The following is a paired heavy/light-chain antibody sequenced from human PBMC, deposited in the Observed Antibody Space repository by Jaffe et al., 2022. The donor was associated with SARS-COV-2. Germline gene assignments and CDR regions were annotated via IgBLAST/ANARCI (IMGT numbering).Light chain of an antibody. CDR1: QSVLYSSNNKNY. Sequence: DIVMTQSPDSLAVSLGERVTINCKSSQSVLYSSNNKNYLAWYQQKPGQPPKLLIYWASTRESGVPDRFSGSGSGTDFTLTISRLQAEDVAVYYCQQYYSTPITFGQGTRLEIK. V-gene: IGKV4-1*01. CDR3: QQYYSTPIT. J-gene: IGKJ5*01. CDR2: WAS.
Heavy chain of an antibody. Sequence: EVQLVESGGGLVKPGGSLRLSCAASRFTFSDYNMNWVRQAPGKGLEWVSSISSSSSYIYYADSVKGRFTISRDNAKNSLYLQMNSLRAEDTAVYYCARCPSGYCSINSCCAPYGMDVWGQGTTVTVSS. CDR2: ISSSSSYI. CDR1: RFTFSDYN. J-gene: IGHJ6*02. V-gene: IGHV3-21*01. CDR3: ARCPSGYCSINSCCAPYGMDV. D-gene: IGHD2-2*01.